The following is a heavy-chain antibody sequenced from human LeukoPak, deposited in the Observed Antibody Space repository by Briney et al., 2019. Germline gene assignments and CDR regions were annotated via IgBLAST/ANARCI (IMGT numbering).Heavy chain of an antibody. CDR1: GYTFTSYY. Sequence: ASVKVSCKASGYTFTSYYMHWVRQAPGQGLEWMGIINPSGGSTSYAQKFQGRVTMTRDMSTSTVYMELSSLRSEDTAVYYCVRDLGDYSYGEDFWGQGTLVTVSS. J-gene: IGHJ4*02. CDR2: INPSGGST. V-gene: IGHV1-46*01. D-gene: IGHD5-18*01. CDR3: VRDLGDYSYGEDF.